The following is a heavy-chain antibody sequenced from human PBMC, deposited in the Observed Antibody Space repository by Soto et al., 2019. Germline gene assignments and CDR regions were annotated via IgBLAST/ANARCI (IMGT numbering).Heavy chain of an antibody. J-gene: IGHJ4*02. D-gene: IGHD3-22*01. V-gene: IGHV4-38-2*01. Sequence: SETLSLTCAVSGYSITSGYYWGWIRQPPGKGLEWIGTFYHSGSTYYNPSLKSRVTISVDTSKNQFSLKLSSVTAADTAVYYCASLISMIVVPSQLLFDYWGQGTLVTVSS. CDR2: FYHSGST. CDR1: GYSITSGYY. CDR3: ASLISMIVVPSQLLFDY.